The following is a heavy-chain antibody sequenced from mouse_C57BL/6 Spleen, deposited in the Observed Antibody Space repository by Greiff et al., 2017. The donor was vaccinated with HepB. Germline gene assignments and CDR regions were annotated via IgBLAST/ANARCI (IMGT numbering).Heavy chain of an antibody. CDR1: GYSITSGYY. CDR3: AGGDWAWFAY. V-gene: IGHV3-6*01. J-gene: IGHJ3*01. Sequence: EVQLQQSGPGLVKPSQSLSLTCSVTGYSITSGYYWNWIRQFPGNKLEWMGYISYDGSNNYNPSLKNRISITRDTSKNQFFLKLNSVTTEDTATYYCAGGDWAWFAYWGQGTLVTVSA. D-gene: IGHD4-1*01. CDR2: ISYDGSN.